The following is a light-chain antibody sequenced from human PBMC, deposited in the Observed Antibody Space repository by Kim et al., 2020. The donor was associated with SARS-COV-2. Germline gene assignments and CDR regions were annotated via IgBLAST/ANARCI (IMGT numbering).Light chain of an antibody. V-gene: IGKV1-5*01. J-gene: IGKJ2*01. CDR1: QSISSW. CDR3: QQYNSDPFT. Sequence: IQLNQSPSTLSASVGDRVTITCRASQSISSWLAWYQQKPGKAPNLLIYNASTLEGGVPSRFSGSGSGTDFTLTISSLQPDDFATYSCQQYNSDPFTFGQGTKLEI. CDR2: NAS.